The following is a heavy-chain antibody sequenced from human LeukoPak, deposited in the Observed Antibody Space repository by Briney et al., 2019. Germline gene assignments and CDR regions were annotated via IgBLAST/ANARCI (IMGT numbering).Heavy chain of an antibody. V-gene: IGHV5-51*01. J-gene: IGHJ4*02. D-gene: IGHD2-15*01. CDR1: GYRFSSYW. CDR3: VRALGYCTSGSCYYYDY. Sequence: GESLKISCKGSGYRFSSYWIGWVRQMPGKGLEWMGIIHPGDSETRYSPSFQGQVTISADKSISTAYLQWSSLKASDTAMYHCVRALGYCTSGSCYYYDYWGQGTLVTVSS. CDR2: IHPGDSET.